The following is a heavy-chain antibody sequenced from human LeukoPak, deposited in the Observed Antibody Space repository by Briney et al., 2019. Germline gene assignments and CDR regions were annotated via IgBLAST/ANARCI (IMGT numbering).Heavy chain of an antibody. V-gene: IGHV3-7*03. CDR1: GFTFSSYW. Sequence: PGGSLRLSCAASGFTFSSYWMSWVRQAPGKGLEWVANINKDGGEKYYVDSVKGRFTISRDNAKNSLYLQMNSLRADDTAVYYCVKDPRSSGWYWSSDYWGQGTLVTVSS. CDR2: INKDGGEK. CDR3: VKDPRSSGWYWSSDY. D-gene: IGHD6-19*01. J-gene: IGHJ4*02.